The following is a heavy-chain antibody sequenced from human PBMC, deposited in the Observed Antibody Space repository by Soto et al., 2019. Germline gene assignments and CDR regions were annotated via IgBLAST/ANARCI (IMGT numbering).Heavy chain of an antibody. D-gene: IGHD5-12*01. J-gene: IGHJ6*03. CDR3: ARQERGYSGYDYYYYYMDV. V-gene: IGHV5-51*01. CDR2: IYPGDSDT. CDR1: GYSFTSYW. Sequence: GESLKISCKGSGYSFTSYWIGWVRQMPGKGLEWMGIIYPGDSDTRYSPSFQGQVTISADKSISTAYLQWSSLKASDTAMYYCARQERGYSGYDYYYYYMDVWGKGTTVTVSS.